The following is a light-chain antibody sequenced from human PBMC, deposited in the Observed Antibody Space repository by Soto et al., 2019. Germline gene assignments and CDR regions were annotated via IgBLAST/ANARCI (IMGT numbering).Light chain of an antibody. CDR2: GVS. V-gene: IGLV2-14*03. CDR1: SSDVGGYNY. CDR3: SSHTTRFTLE. J-gene: IGLJ2*01. Sequence: QSVLTQPASVSGSPGQSITISCTGTSSDVGGYNYVSWYQQHPGKAPKLMIYGVSNRPSGVSNRFSASKSGNTASLTISGLQAEDEADYYCSSHTTRFTLEFGGGTKLTVL.